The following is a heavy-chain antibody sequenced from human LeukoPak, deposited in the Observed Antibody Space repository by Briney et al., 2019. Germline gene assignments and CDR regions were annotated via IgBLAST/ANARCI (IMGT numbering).Heavy chain of an antibody. CDR2: ISTSGNSM. Sequence: GGSLRLSCAASGFTFGSYTMNWVRQAPGKGLEWVSSISTSGNSMYHADSVKGRFTTSRDNARNSLYLQMNSLRAEDTAVYYCARVVRGDAYNYDYWGRGTLVTVSS. CDR1: GFTFGSYT. CDR3: ARVVRGDAYNYDY. J-gene: IGHJ4*02. V-gene: IGHV3-21*01. D-gene: IGHD5-24*01.